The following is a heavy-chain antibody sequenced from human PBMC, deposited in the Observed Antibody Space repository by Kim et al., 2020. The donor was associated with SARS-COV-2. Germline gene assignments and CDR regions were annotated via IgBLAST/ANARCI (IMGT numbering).Heavy chain of an antibody. CDR3: ARSYDSSGYRFDY. D-gene: IGHD3-22*01. CDR1: GYTFTSYD. V-gene: IGHV1-8*01. CDR2: MNPNSGNT. J-gene: IGHJ4*02. Sequence: ASVKVSCKASGYTFTSYDINWVRQATGQGPEWMGWMNPNSGNTGYAQKFQGRVTMTRNTSISTAYMELSSLRSEDTAVYYCARSYDSSGYRFDYWGQGTLVTVSS.